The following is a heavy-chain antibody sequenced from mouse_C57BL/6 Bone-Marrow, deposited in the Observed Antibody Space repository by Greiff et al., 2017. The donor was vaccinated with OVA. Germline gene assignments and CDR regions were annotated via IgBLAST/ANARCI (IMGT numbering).Heavy chain of an antibody. Sequence: VQLQQPGAELVKPGASVKLSCKASGYTFTSYWMQWVKQRPGQGLEWIGEIDPSDSYTNYNQKFKGKATLTVDTASSSAYMQLSSLTSEDSAVYYCARDYYGSSWNWFAYWGQGTRVTVSA. D-gene: IGHD1-1*01. CDR1: GYTFTSYW. J-gene: IGHJ3*01. V-gene: IGHV1-50*01. CDR2: IDPSDSYT. CDR3: ARDYYGSSWNWFAY.